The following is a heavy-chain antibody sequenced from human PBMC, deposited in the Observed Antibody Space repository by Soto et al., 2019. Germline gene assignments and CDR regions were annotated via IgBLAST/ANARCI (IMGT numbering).Heavy chain of an antibody. J-gene: IGHJ4*02. V-gene: IGHV3-23*01. CDR2: ISGSGGRT. D-gene: IGHD2-15*01. CDR3: AKSGIVVVVAANYFDY. CDR1: GFTFSSYA. Sequence: EVQLLESGGGLVQPGGSLRLSCAASGFTFSSYAMSWVRQAPGKGLEWVSAISGSGGRTYYADSVKGRFTISRDNSKNTLYLQMNSLRAEDTAVYYCAKSGIVVVVAANYFDYWGQGTLVTVSS.